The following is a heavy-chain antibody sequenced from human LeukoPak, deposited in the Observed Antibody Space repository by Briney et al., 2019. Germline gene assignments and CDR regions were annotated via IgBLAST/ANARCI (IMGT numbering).Heavy chain of an antibody. J-gene: IGHJ4*02. Sequence: GGSLRLSCAASGFTFSSYGMHWVRQAPGKGLEWVAVISYDGSNKYYADSVKGRFTISRDNSKNTLYLQMNSLRAEDTAVYYCARLQSVSGYSYGVNFDYWGQGTLVTVSS. CDR2: ISYDGSNK. CDR3: ARLQSVSGYSYGVNFDY. V-gene: IGHV3-30*03. D-gene: IGHD5-18*01. CDR1: GFTFSSYG.